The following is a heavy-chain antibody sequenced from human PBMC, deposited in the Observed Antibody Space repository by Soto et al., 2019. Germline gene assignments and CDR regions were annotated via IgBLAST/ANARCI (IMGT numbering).Heavy chain of an antibody. CDR1: GFTFGNYA. CDR3: TRAESPDIAYFFDY. V-gene: IGHV3-49*04. D-gene: IGHD3-3*02. J-gene: IGHJ4*02. Sequence: TGGSLRLSCTASGFTFGNYAISWVRQAPGKGLEWVGLIRNQTYSGTTEYTESMKGRFIISRDDSNSVAYLEMNSLKTEDSAVYYCTRAESPDIAYFFDYWGQGTLVTVSS. CDR2: IRNQTYSGTT.